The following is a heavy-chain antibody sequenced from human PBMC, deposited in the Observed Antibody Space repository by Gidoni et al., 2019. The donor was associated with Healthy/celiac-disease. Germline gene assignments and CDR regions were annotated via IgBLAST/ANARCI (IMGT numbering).Heavy chain of an antibody. J-gene: IGHJ3*02. CDR2: ISSSSSYI. D-gene: IGHD2-21*01. Sequence: EVQLVESGGGLVKPGGSLRLSCAASGFTFSSYSMNWVRQAPGKGLEWVSSISSSSSYIYYADSVKGRFTISRDNAKNSLYLQMNSLRAEDTAVYYCARGEAYCGGDCYLEAFDIWGQGTMVTVSS. CDR3: ARGEAYCGGDCYLEAFDI. CDR1: GFTFSSYS. V-gene: IGHV3-21*01.